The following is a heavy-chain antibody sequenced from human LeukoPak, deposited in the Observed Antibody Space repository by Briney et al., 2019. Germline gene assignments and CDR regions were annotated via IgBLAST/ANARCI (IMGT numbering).Heavy chain of an antibody. J-gene: IGHJ3*02. CDR3: ARGGVVTQGVDAFDI. D-gene: IGHD4-23*01. V-gene: IGHV4-59*01. CDR2: IYHSGST. Sequence: SCKASGYTFTSSDINWIRQPPGKGLEWIGNIYHSGSTNHNPSLKRRVTISVDTSKIQFSLKLSSVTAADTAVYYCARGGVVTQGVDAFDIWGQGTMVTVSS. CDR1: GYTFTSSD.